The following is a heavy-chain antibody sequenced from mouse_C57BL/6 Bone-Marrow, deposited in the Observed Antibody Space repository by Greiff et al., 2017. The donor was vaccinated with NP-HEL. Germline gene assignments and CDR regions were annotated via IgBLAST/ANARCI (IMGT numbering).Heavy chain of an antibody. V-gene: IGHV5-16*01. CDR2: INYDGSST. CDR3: ARETFITTVGYFDY. CDR1: GFTFSDYY. J-gene: IGHJ2*01. D-gene: IGHD1-1*01. Sequence: EVHLVESEGGLVQPGSSMKLSCTASGFTFSDYYMAWVRQVPEKGLEWVANINYDGSSTYYLDSLKSRFIISRDNAKNILYLQMSSLKSEDTATYYCARETFITTVGYFDYWGQGTTLTVSS.